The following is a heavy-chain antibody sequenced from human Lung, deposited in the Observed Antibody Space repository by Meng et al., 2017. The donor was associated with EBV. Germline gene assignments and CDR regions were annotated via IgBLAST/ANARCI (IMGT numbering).Heavy chain of an antibody. CDR1: GFTFSDSG. J-gene: IGHJ4*02. D-gene: IGHD4-23*01. V-gene: IGHV3-30*18. CDR2: IFYDGSMK. CDR3: AKGKPVDY. Sequence: VQLVEFGGGLVQPGRSLRLSCAASGFTFSDSGMHWVRQAPGKGLEWVAVIFYDGSMKYYGDSVRGRFTISRDNPKNTVYLQMNGLRTEDTALYYCAKGKPVDYWGRGTLVTVSS.